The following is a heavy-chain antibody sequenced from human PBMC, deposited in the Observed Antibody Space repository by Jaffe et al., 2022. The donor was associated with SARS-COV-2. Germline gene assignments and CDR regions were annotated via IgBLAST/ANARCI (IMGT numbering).Heavy chain of an antibody. J-gene: IGHJ4*02. CDR2: IYHSGST. Sequence: QVQLQESGPGLVKPSETLSLTCTVSGYSISSGYYWGWIRQPPGKGLEWIGSIYHSGSTYYNPSLKSRVTISVDTSKNQFSLKLSSVTAADTAVYYCARGSSDYWGQGTLVTVSS. V-gene: IGHV4-38-2*02. CDR3: ARGSSDY. CDR1: GYSISSGYY.